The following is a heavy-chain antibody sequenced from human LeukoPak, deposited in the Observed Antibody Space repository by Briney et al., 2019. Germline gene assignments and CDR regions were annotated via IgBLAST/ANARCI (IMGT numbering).Heavy chain of an antibody. CDR1: VFNVITKS. CDR3: VSHSDPLTSYSFDY. Sequence: GGSLRLSCAASVFNVITKSMSWVRQAPGKGLEWVSIIHSDGNTCYADSVKGRFTISRDTSKNTVSLQMNSLGAEDAAVYYCVSHSDPLTSYSFDYWGQGTLVAVSS. V-gene: IGHV3-53*01. J-gene: IGHJ4*02. D-gene: IGHD3-9*01. CDR2: IHSDGNT.